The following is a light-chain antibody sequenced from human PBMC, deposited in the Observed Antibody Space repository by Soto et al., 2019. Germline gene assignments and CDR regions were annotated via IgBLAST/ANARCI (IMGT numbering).Light chain of an antibody. CDR2: AAS. J-gene: IGKJ1*01. V-gene: IGKV1-27*01. CDR3: QQYNNWPQT. Sequence: DFQMTQSPSTLSASVGDRVTITCRASQGIKNYLAWYQQKPGEIPKLLIYAASTLESGIPPRFSGGGSGTEFTLTISSLQSEDFAEYHCQQYNNWPQTFGQGTKVDIK. CDR1: QGIKNY.